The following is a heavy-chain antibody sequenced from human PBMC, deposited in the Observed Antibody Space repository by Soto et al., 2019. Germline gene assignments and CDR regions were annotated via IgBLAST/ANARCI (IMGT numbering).Heavy chain of an antibody. J-gene: IGHJ4*01. CDR1: GGSIITYN. V-gene: IGHV4-59*01. CDR3: ARSRESYHGNEAGC. Sequence: PSETLSLTCIVSGGSIITYNWSWIRQPPGKGLECIGYIYYSCSTNVGSANYTSALKSRVTLSVDTSKTQFTLKLTSVTAADTAVYYGARSRESYHGNEAGCWGSGTLLPVA. D-gene: IGHD1-1*01. CDR2: IYYSCSTNVGSA.